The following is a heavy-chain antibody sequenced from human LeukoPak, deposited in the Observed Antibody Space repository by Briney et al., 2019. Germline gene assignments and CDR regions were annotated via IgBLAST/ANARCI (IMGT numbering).Heavy chain of an antibody. CDR2: IYYSGTT. D-gene: IGHD4-17*01. CDR3: GRGYGDYGLSWFDP. Sequence: SETLSLTCTVSGGSIISGDYCWGWIRQPPGKGLEWIGTIYYSGTTYYNPSLNSRVTMSVDTSKNQFSLKLSSVTAADTAVYYCGRGYGDYGLSWFDPWGQGTLVTVSS. V-gene: IGHV4-39*01. J-gene: IGHJ5*02. CDR1: GGSIISGDYC.